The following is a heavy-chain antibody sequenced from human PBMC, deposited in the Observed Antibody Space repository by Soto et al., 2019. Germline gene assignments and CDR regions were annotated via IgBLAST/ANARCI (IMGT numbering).Heavy chain of an antibody. J-gene: IGHJ6*02. V-gene: IGHV3-53*01. CDR1: GFTVSVNY. CDR2: IYSGGTA. Sequence: PGGSVRLSCAASGFTVSVNYMTWVRQAPGKGLEWVSVIYSGGTAHYADSVKGRFTISRDISKNTLYLQMNSLRGEDTAVYYCARGIPVAGSHYYYGMDVWDQGTTVTSP. D-gene: IGHD6-19*01. CDR3: ARGIPVAGSHYYYGMDV.